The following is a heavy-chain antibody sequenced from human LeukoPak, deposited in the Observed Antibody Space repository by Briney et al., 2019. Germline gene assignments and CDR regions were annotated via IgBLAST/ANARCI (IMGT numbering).Heavy chain of an antibody. Sequence: SGTLSLTCAVSGGSISNENWWGWVRQPPGKGLEWIGEIYHSGSTNYIPSLKSRVTISVDKSKNQFSLKLTSVTAADTAVYYCAGSPIGYGMDVWGQGTTVTVSS. CDR3: AGSPIGYGMDV. CDR2: IYHSGST. V-gene: IGHV4-4*02. J-gene: IGHJ6*02. CDR1: GGSISNENW.